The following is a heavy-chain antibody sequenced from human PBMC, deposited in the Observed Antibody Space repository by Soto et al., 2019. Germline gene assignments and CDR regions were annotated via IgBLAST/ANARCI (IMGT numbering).Heavy chain of an antibody. CDR2: ISYDGSNK. D-gene: IGHD2-15*01. V-gene: IGHV3-30*18. J-gene: IGHJ6*02. CDR1: GFTRSSYG. Sequence: GGSLRLSCAASGFTRSSYGMHWVRQAPGKGLEWVAFISYDGSNKYYADSVKGRFTISRDNSKSTLDLQINSLRAEDTAVYYCAKDPYCSGGSCYYAMDVWGQGTTVTVSS. CDR3: AKDPYCSGGSCYYAMDV.